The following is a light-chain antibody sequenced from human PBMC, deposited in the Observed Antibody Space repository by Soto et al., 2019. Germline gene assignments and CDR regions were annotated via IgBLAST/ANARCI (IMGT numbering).Light chain of an antibody. CDR2: AAS. J-gene: IGKJ4*01. CDR1: QGISSY. V-gene: IGKV1-9*01. Sequence: DIQLTQSPSFLSASVGDRVTIPCRASQGISSYVAWYQQKPGKAPKVLIYAASTLKSGVPSRFSGSGSGTEFTLTIRSLQPEDFETYHCQQVKNYPLTFCGGTRVEIQ. CDR3: QQVKNYPLT.